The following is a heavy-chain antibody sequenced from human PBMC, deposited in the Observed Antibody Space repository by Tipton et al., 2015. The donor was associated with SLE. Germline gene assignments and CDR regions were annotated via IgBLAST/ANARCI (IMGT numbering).Heavy chain of an antibody. V-gene: IGHV4-39*01. CDR1: GGSFSSYY. D-gene: IGHD3-3*01. Sequence: TLSLTCAVYGGSFSSYYWGWIRQPPGKGLEWIGSIYYRGSTYYNPSLKSRVTISVDTSKNQFSLKLSSVTAADTAVYYCARQATIFGVARQYFQHWGQGTLVTVSS. J-gene: IGHJ1*01. CDR3: ARQATIFGVARQYFQH. CDR2: IYYRGST.